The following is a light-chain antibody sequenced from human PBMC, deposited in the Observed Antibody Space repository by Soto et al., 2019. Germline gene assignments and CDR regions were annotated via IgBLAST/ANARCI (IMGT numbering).Light chain of an antibody. CDR1: QSISSL. V-gene: IGKV3-11*01. CDR3: QQRSNWPPLT. J-gene: IGKJ4*01. CDR2: EAS. Sequence: EIVVTQSPDTLSLPPGERATLSCRASQSISSLLAWYQQKPGQAPRLLIYEASISATGIPARFSGSGSGTDFTLTISSLEPEDSAVYYCQQRSNWPPLTFGGGTNVEIK.